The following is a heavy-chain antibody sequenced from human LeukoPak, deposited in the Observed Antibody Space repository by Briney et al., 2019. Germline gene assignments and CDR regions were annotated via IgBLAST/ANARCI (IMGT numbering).Heavy chain of an antibody. D-gene: IGHD1-7*01. CDR3: ARRGAGITGTFPMDV. Sequence: GASVKVSCKASRGTFSSYAIIWVRQAPGQGLEWMGWINPNSGGTNYAQKFQGRVTMTRDTSISTAYMELSRLRSDDTAVYYCARRGAGITGTFPMDVWGKGTTVTVSS. V-gene: IGHV1-2*02. CDR2: INPNSGGT. CDR1: RGTFSSYA. J-gene: IGHJ6*03.